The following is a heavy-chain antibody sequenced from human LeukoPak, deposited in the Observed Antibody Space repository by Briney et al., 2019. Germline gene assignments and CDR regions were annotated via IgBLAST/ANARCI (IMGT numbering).Heavy chain of an antibody. CDR3: VKGFVHPTYYFEY. D-gene: IGHD3-10*01. CDR2: ITGGGDGT. J-gene: IGHJ4*02. CDR1: GCTFSRDA. Sequence: GGSLRLSCAASGCTFSRDAMMWVRQSPEKGLEWVSSITGGGDGTYYADSVRGRFTISRDNSKNTLYLKMNNVRADSTAVYFCVKGFVHPTYYFEYWGQGTLVTVSS. V-gene: IGHV3-23*01.